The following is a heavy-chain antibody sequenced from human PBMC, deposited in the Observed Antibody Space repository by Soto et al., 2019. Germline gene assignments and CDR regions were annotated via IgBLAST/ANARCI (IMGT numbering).Heavy chain of an antibody. Sequence: QVQLQESGPGLVKPSQTLSLTCTVSGGSISSGGYYWSWIRQHPGKGLEWIGYIYYSGSTYYNPSLKSPVTIAVDTSKKQCSLKVSSVTAADTAVYYCAREYSSSYYYSGMDFWGQGPKVTVSS. CDR2: IYYSGST. J-gene: IGHJ6*02. CDR3: AREYSSSYYYSGMDF. V-gene: IGHV4-31*01. D-gene: IGHD6-6*01. CDR1: GGSISSGGYY.